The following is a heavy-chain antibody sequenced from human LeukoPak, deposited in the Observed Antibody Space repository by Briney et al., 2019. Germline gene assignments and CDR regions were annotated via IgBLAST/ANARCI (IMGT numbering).Heavy chain of an antibody. V-gene: IGHV3-21*01. CDR1: GFTFSSYS. J-gene: IGHJ4*02. CDR2: ISSSSSYI. CDR3: ARSRDGYNLCDY. D-gene: IGHD5-24*01. Sequence: GGSLRLSCAASGFTFSSYSMNWVRQAPGKGLEWVSSISSSSSYIYYADLVKGRFTISRDNAKNSLYLQMNSLRAEDTAVYYCARSRDGYNLCDYWGQGTLVTVSS.